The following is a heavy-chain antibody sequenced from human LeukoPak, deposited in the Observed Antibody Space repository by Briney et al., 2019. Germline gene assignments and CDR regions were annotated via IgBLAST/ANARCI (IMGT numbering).Heavy chain of an antibody. CDR3: ARVGYCSSTSCYTFIGYWFDP. CDR2: MNPNSGNT. Sequence: GASVKVSCKASGYTFTSYDINWVRQATGQGLEWRGWMNPNSGNTGYAQKFQGRVTMTRNTSISTAYMELSSLRSEDTAVYYCARVGYCSSTSCYTFIGYWFDPWGQGTLVTVSS. CDR1: GYTFTSYD. V-gene: IGHV1-8*01. J-gene: IGHJ5*02. D-gene: IGHD2-2*02.